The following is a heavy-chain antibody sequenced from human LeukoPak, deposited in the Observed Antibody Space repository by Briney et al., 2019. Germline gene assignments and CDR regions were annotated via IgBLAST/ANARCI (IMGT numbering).Heavy chain of an antibody. CDR3: ARTRDGYNQYYFDY. D-gene: IGHD5-24*01. J-gene: IGHJ4*02. V-gene: IGHV4-30-2*01. Sequence: SEALSLTCAVSGGSISSGGYSWSWIRPPPGKGLEWIGSIYHSGSTYYNPSLKSRVTISVDRSKNQFSLKLSSVTAADTAVYYCARTRDGYNQYYFDYWGQGTLVTVSS. CDR1: GGSISSGGYS. CDR2: IYHSGST.